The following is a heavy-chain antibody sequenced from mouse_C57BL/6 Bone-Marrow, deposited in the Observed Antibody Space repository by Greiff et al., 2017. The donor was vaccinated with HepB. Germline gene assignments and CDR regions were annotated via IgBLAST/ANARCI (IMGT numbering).Heavy chain of an antibody. Sequence: VHVKQSGAELVRPGASVKLSCTASGFNIKDDYMHWVKQRPEQGLEWIGWIDPENGDTEYASKFQGKATITADTSSNTAYLQLSSLTSEDTAVYYCTTGVTTGWGQGTLVTVSA. V-gene: IGHV14-4*01. CDR2: IDPENGDT. CDR1: GFNIKDDY. CDR3: TTGVTTG. D-gene: IGHD2-2*01. J-gene: IGHJ3*02.